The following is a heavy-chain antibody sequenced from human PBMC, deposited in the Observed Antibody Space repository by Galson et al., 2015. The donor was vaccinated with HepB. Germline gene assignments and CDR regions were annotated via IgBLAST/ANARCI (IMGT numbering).Heavy chain of an antibody. V-gene: IGHV5-51*01. D-gene: IGHD1-26*01. CDR2: IYPGDSDT. CDR1: GYSFTTYW. CDR3: ARQRRIVGTTTGAFDI. J-gene: IGHJ3*02. Sequence: QSGAEVKKPGESLKISCKGSGYSFTTYWIGWVRQMPGKGLEWMGIIYPGDSDTRYSPSFQGQVTISADKSISTAYLQWSNLKASDTAMYYCARQRRIVGTTTGAFDIWGQGTMVTVSS.